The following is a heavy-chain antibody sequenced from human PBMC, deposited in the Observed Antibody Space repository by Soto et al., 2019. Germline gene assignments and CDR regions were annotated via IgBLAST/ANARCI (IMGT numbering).Heavy chain of an antibody. D-gene: IGHD6-19*01. CDR1: GGTFSSYA. V-gene: IGHV1-69*13. Sequence: SVKVSCKASGGTFSSYAISWVRQAPGQGLEWMGGIIPIFGTANYAQKFQGRVTITADESTSTAYMELSSLRSEDTAVYYCARDFSFGSGGWFDPWGQGTLVTVSS. J-gene: IGHJ5*02. CDR3: ARDFSFGSGGWFDP. CDR2: IIPIFGTA.